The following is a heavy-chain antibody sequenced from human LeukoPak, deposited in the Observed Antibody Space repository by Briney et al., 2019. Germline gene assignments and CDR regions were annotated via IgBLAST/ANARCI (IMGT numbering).Heavy chain of an antibody. CDR3: VRHISANTGYFDS. V-gene: IGHV4-39*01. CDR1: DGSVSSGTYY. J-gene: IGHJ4*02. CDR2: IHCGGSS. Sequence: SETLSLTCTISDGSVSSGTYYWGWIRQAPGKGLEWVGSIHCGGSSYYNSSLKSRVTIFVDTSRAQVSLDLSSVTAADTALYCCVRHISANTGYFDSCGQGTLVTVSS.